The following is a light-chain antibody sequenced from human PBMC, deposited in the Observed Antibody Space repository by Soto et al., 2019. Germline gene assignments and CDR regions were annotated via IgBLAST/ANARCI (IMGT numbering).Light chain of an antibody. CDR2: DAS. J-gene: IGKJ2*01. Sequence: EIVLTQSPATLSLSPGERATLSCRASQSVSTSLAWYQQKPGQAPRLLIYDASNRATDIPVRFSGSGSGTAFAFTISSREPEDFAVYYGQQRGNWPSTFGQGTKLEIK. CDR3: QQRGNWPST. V-gene: IGKV3-11*01. CDR1: QSVSTS.